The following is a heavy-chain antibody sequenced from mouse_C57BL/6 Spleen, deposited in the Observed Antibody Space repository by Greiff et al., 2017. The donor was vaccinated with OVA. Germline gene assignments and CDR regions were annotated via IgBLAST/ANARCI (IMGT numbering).Heavy chain of an antibody. CDR3: ARPYYYGRESWYFDV. Sequence: QVQLQQPGAELVRPGTSVKLSCKASGYTFTSYWMHWVKQRPGQGLEWIGVIDPSDSYTNYNQKFKGKATLTVDTSSSTAYMQLSSLTSEDSAVYYCARPYYYGRESWYFDVWGTGTTVTVSS. CDR1: GYTFTSYW. V-gene: IGHV1-59*01. CDR2: IDPSDSYT. D-gene: IGHD1-1*01. J-gene: IGHJ1*03.